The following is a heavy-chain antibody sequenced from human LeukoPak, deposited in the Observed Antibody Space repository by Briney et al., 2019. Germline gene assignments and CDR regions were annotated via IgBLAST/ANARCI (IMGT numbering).Heavy chain of an antibody. CDR2: IYTSGST. D-gene: IGHD6-13*01. V-gene: IGHV4-61*02. J-gene: IGHJ5*02. CDR3: ARARIAAAGTWFDP. CDR1: GGSISSGSYY. Sequence: SQTLSLTCTVSGGSISSGSYYWSWIRQPAGKGLEWIGRIYTSGSTNYNPSLKSRVTISVDTSKNQFSLKLSSVTAADTAVYYCARARIAAAGTWFDPWGQGTLVTVSS.